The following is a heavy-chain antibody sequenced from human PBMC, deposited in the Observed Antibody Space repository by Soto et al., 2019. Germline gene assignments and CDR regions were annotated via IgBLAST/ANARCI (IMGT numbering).Heavy chain of an antibody. CDR3: ARDFGDPYYDILTGYSAQKGFDY. CDR2: ISAYNGNT. CDR1: GYTFTSYG. D-gene: IGHD3-9*01. V-gene: IGHV1-18*01. Sequence: ASVKVSCKASGYTFTSYGISWVRQAPGQGLEWMGWISAYNGNTNYAQKLQGRVTMTTDTSTSTAYMELRSLRSDDTAVYYCARDFGDPYYDILTGYSAQKGFDYWGQGTLVTVSS. J-gene: IGHJ4*02.